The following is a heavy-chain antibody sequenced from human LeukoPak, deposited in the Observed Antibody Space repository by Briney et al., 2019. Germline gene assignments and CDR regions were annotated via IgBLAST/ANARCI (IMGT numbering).Heavy chain of an antibody. V-gene: IGHV4-39*01. Sequence: PSETLSLTCTVSGDSISSSSYYWGWIRQPPGKGLEWIGRIYYGGSTYYKSSLQSRVTISIDTSKNQFSLKLSSVTAADTAVYYCAENRAIAAPFDYWGQGTLVTVSS. CDR3: AENRAIAAPFDY. CDR1: GDSISSSSYY. J-gene: IGHJ4*02. CDR2: IYYGGST. D-gene: IGHD6-13*01.